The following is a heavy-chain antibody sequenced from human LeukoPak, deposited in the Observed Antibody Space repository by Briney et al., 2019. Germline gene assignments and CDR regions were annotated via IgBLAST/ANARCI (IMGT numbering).Heavy chain of an antibody. CDR1: GFTFSSHD. Sequence: PGGSLRLSCAASGFTFSSHDMHWVRQTTGKGLEWVSGIGTAGDPYYLDSVKGRFTISRENAKNSLYLQMNSLRAGDTAVYYCARKAKAGQRGSFDYWGQGTLVTVSS. D-gene: IGHD6-19*01. CDR3: ARKAKAGQRGSFDY. CDR2: IGTAGDP. J-gene: IGHJ4*02. V-gene: IGHV3-13*05.